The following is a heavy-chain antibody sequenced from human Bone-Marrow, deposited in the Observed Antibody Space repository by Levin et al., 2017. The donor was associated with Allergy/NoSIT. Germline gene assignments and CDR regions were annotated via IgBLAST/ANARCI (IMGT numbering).Heavy chain of an antibody. J-gene: IGHJ4*02. CDR3: AKDRGAVGDY. CDR2: ISYDGSNK. V-gene: IGHV3-30*18. D-gene: IGHD6-19*01. Sequence: LSLTCAASGFTFSSYGMHWVRQAPGKGLEWVAVISYDGSNKYYADSVKGRFTISRDNSKNTLYLQMNSLRAEDTAVYYCAKDRGAVGDYWGQGTLVTVSS. CDR1: GFTFSSYG.